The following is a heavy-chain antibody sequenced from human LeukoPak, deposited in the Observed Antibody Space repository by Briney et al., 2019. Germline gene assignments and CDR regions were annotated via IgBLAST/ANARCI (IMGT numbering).Heavy chain of an antibody. V-gene: IGHV3-23*01. CDR1: GFTFTTYP. CDR3: AKEDFESYFLEC. CDR2: ISASGANA. J-gene: IGHJ4*02. D-gene: IGHD1-26*01. Sequence: GGSLRLSCAASGFTFTTYPMSWVRQAPGKGLEWVSTISASGANAFYVDSVKGRLTISRDNSKNTLYLEMNTLRAEDTAIYYCAKEDFESYFLECWGQGTLVTVSS.